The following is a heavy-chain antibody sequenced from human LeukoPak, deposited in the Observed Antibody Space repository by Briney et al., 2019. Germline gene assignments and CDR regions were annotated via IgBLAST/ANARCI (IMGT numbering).Heavy chain of an antibody. J-gene: IGHJ4*02. V-gene: IGHV3-7*01. CDR3: ARDVIGGDTLDS. CDR2: IVEDGSQK. Sequence: GGSLRLSCAASGFTFSSCWMTWVRQAPGKGLEWVASIVEDGSQKYYVDSVKGRFTISRDNAKNSLYLQMNSLEAEDTAVYYCARDVIGGDTLDSWGQGTLVTVSS. D-gene: IGHD2-21*02. CDR1: GFTFSSCW.